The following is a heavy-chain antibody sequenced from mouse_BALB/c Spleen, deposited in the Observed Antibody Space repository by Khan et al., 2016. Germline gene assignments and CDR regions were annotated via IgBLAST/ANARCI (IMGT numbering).Heavy chain of an antibody. V-gene: IGHV14-3*02. CDR2: IDPANGNT. Sequence: VQLKESGAELVKPGALVKLSCTASGFNIKDTYMHWVKQRPEQGLEWIGRIDPANGNTKYDPKFQGKATITADTSSNTAYLQLSSLTSEDTAVYYCARSPYDYDGGFAYWGQGTLVTVSA. J-gene: IGHJ3*01. CDR3: ARSPYDYDGGFAY. D-gene: IGHD2-4*01. CDR1: GFNIKDTY.